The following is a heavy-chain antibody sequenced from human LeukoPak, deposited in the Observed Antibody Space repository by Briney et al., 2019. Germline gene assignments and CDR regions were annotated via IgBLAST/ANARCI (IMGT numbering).Heavy chain of an antibody. V-gene: IGHV1-69*06. J-gene: IGHJ3*02. CDR2: IIPIFGTA. CDR3: ARVLYYDSSGYYYLDAFDI. CDR1: GYTFTSYY. D-gene: IGHD3-22*01. Sequence: ASVKVSCKASGYTFTSYYMHWVRQAPGQGLEWMGGIIPIFGTANYAQKFQGRVTITADKSTSTAYKELSSLRSEDTAVYYCARVLYYDSSGYYYLDAFDIWGQGTMVTVSS.